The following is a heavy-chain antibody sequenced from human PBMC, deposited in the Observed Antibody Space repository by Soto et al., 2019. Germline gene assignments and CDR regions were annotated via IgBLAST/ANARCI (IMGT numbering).Heavy chain of an antibody. CDR1: GGSFSGYY. CDR2: INHSGST. J-gene: IGHJ4*02. V-gene: IGHV4-34*01. CDR3: ARTVIFGVVIMRFDY. D-gene: IGHD3-3*01. Sequence: SETLSLTCAVYGGSFSGYYWSWIRQPPGKGLEWIGEINHSGSTNYNPSLKSRVTISVDTSKNQFSLKLSSVTAADTAVYYCARTVIFGVVIMRFDYWGQGTLVTVSS.